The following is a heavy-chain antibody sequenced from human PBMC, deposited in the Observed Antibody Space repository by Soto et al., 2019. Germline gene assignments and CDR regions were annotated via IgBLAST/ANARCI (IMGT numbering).Heavy chain of an antibody. J-gene: IGHJ4*02. CDR1: GFTFDDYA. V-gene: IGHV3-9*01. CDR3: VRSKGGYSYGTPFDY. Sequence: EVQLDESGGALVQPGRSLRLSCAASGFTFDDYAMYWVRQVLGKGLEWVSSISWNSGNIGYADSVKGRFTTSRDNAENSLYLQMNSLRPEDTALYYCVRSKGGYSYGTPFDYWGQGTLVTVSS. CDR2: ISWNSGNI. D-gene: IGHD5-18*01.